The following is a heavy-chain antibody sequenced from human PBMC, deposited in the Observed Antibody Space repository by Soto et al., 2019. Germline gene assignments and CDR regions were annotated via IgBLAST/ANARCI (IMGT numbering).Heavy chain of an antibody. Sequence: QVQLVESGGALVKPGGSLRLSCGASGFTFSDYYMSWIRQAPGKGLEWISYIWSDGSDIYYADSVKGRFTISRDNARDSVYLQMNSLRAEDTGVYYCARGHYGLDVWGQGTTVTVSS. CDR2: IWSDGSDI. CDR3: ARGHYGLDV. V-gene: IGHV3-11*01. J-gene: IGHJ6*02. CDR1: GFTFSDYY.